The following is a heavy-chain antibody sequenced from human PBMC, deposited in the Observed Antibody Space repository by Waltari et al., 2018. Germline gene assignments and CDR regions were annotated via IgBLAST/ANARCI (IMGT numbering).Heavy chain of an antibody. V-gene: IGHV4-39*01. D-gene: IGHD4-17*01. CDR3: ARRDYGDYLLDY. CDR2: IYYSGST. Sequence: QLQLQESGPGLVKPSETLSLTCTVSGGSISSSSYYWGWIRQPPGKGLEWIGSIYYSGSTAYNPSLKSRVTISVDTSKNQFSLKLSSVTAADTAVYYCARRDYGDYLLDYWGQGTLVTVSS. J-gene: IGHJ4*02. CDR1: GGSISSSSYY.